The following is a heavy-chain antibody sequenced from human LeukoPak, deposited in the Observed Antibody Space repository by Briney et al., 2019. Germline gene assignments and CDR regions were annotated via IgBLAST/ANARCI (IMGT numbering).Heavy chain of an antibody. J-gene: IGHJ4*02. CDR1: GYTFTGYY. CDR3: ARLGGYCSGGSCYSRGLDFDY. CDR2: INPNSGGT. Sequence: ASVKVSCKASGYTFTGYYMHWVRQAPGQGLEWMGWINPNSGGTNYAQKFQGRVTMTRDTSISTAYMELSRLRSDDTAVYYCARLGGYCSGGSCYSRGLDFDYWGQGTLVTVSS. D-gene: IGHD2-15*01. V-gene: IGHV1-2*02.